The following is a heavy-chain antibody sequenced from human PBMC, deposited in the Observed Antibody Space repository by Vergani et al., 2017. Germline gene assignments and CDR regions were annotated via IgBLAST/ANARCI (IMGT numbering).Heavy chain of an antibody. CDR1: GGTSSSYA. CDR3: ASAXIAVAGNNGDAFDI. Sequence: QVQLVQSGAVVKKPGSSVKVSCKASGGTSSSYAISWVRQAPGQGLEWMGRIIPIFGTANYAQKFQGRVTITADESTSTAYMELSSLRSEDTAMYYCASAXIAVAGNNGDAFDIWGEGTMVTVSS. V-gene: IGHV1-69*13. CDR2: IIPIFGTA. J-gene: IGHJ3*02. D-gene: IGHD6-19*01.